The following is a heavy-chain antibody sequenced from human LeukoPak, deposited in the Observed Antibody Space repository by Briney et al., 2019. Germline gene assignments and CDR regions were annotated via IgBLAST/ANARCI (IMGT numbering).Heavy chain of an antibody. CDR3: ARDLRYFDWSPFDY. J-gene: IGHJ4*02. V-gene: IGHV3-48*03. D-gene: IGHD3-9*01. CDR1: GFTLSSYE. CDR2: ISSSGSTI. Sequence: PGGSLRLSCAASGFTLSSYEMNWVRQAQGKGLEGVSYISSSGSTIYYADSVKGRFTISRDNAKNSLYLQMNSLRAEDTAVYYCARDLRYFDWSPFDYWGQGTLVTVSS.